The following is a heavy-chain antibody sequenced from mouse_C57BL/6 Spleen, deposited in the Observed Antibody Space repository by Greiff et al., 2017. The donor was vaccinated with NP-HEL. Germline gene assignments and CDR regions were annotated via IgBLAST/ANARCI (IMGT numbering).Heavy chain of an antibody. J-gene: IGHJ2*01. Sequence: EVKLEESGGGLVQPGGSMKLSCAASGFTFSDAWMDWVRQSPEKGLEWVAEIRNKANNHATYYAESVKGRFTISRDDSKSSVYLQMNSLRAEDTGIYYCTRRGYDYDEGYFDYWGQGTTLTVSS. CDR1: GFTFSDAW. CDR3: TRRGYDYDEGYFDY. V-gene: IGHV6-6*01. CDR2: IRNKANNHAT. D-gene: IGHD2-4*01.